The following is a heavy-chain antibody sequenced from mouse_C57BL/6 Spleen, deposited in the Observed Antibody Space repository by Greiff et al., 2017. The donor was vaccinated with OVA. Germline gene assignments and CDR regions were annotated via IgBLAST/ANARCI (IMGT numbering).Heavy chain of an antibody. Sequence: EVKLQQSGAELVRPGASVKLSCTASGFNIKDYYMHWVKQRPEQGLEWIGRIDPEDGDTEYAPKFQGKATMTADTSSNTAYLQLSSLTSEDTAVYYCTRIVATGYYAMDYWGQGTSVTVSS. J-gene: IGHJ4*01. D-gene: IGHD1-1*01. CDR1: GFNIKDYY. V-gene: IGHV14-1*01. CDR3: TRIVATGYYAMDY. CDR2: IDPEDGDT.